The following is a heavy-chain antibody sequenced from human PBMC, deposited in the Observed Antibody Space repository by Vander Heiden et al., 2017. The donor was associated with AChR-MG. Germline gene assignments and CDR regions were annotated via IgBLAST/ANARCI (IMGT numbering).Heavy chain of an antibody. CDR3: ARGRRGCHRGTCYRYFDI. J-gene: IGHJ4*02. V-gene: IGHV4-34*02. Sequence: QVQLQQWGAGLLKPSETLSLTCAGYGGPFSAYYWTWIRRPPGKGLEWIGEITHSGTTIYNPSLKSRVSFSVDTSQGQFSLQLRSVSAADTAVYYCARGRRGCHRGTCYRYFDIWGQGSLLTVSS. CDR2: ITHSGTT. D-gene: IGHD2-15*01. CDR1: GGPFSAYY.